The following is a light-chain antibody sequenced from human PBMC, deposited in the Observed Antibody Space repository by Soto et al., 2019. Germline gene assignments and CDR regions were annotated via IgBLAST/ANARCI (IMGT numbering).Light chain of an antibody. CDR3: CSYASSSTSYYV. CDR1: SSDVGSYNL. J-gene: IGLJ1*01. V-gene: IGLV2-23*01. Sequence: QSVLTQPASVSGSPGQSITISCTGTSSDVGSYNLVSWYQQHPGKAPKLMIYEGSKRPSGVSNRFSGSKSGNTASLTISGLQAEDEADYYCCSYASSSTSYYVFGTGTKLTVL. CDR2: EGS.